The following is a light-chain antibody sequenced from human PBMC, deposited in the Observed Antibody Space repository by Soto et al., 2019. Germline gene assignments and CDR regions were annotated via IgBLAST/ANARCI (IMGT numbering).Light chain of an antibody. J-gene: IGKJ4*02. Sequence: EIVLTQSPATLSLSPGERATLSCRASQSVSSYLAWYQQKPGQAPRLLIYDASNRATGIPARFSGSGSGTDLTLTISSLEPEDFAVYYGQQRSNWPGFGGGTKVEIK. CDR3: QQRSNWPG. V-gene: IGKV3-11*01. CDR1: QSVSSY. CDR2: DAS.